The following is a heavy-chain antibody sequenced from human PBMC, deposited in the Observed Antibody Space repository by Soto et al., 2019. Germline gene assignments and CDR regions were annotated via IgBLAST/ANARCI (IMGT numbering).Heavy chain of an antibody. CDR2: INAGNGNT. V-gene: IGHV1-3*01. CDR1: GYTFIDHY. J-gene: IGHJ4*02. Sequence: ASVKVSCKASGYTFIDHYIHWVRQAPGQGLEWMGWINAGNGNTKYSQKFQGRVTITRDTSASTAYMELSSLRSEDTAVYYCARAGYCSGGSCYPSPFDYWGQGTLVTVSS. CDR3: ARAGYCSGGSCYPSPFDY. D-gene: IGHD2-15*01.